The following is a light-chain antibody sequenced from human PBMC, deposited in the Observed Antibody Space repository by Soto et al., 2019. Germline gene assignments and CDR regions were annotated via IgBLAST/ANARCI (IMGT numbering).Light chain of an antibody. V-gene: IGKV1-39*01. J-gene: IGKJ1*01. CDR3: QQSDSTPWT. CDR1: QSISSY. CDR2: AAS. Sequence: IKMSRAPSSLSAYIGVRVTITCLASQSISSYLNWYQQKPGKAPKLLIYAASILQSGVPSRCSGSGSGTDFTLTISSLQPEDFATYYCQQSDSTPWTCGQGTKVDIK.